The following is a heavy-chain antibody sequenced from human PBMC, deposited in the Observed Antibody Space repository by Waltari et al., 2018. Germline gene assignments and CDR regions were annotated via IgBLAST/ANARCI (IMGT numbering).Heavy chain of an antibody. V-gene: IGHV4-59*11. D-gene: IGHD6-13*01. Sequence: QVQLQESGPGLVKPSETLSLTCTVSGGSISSHYWSWIRQPPGKGLEWVGYIYYSGSTDYNPSLKMRVAISVDTSKNQFSLKLSSVTAADTAVYYCARVLSKIAAGGAFDIWGQGTMVTVSS. CDR1: GGSISSHY. CDR3: ARVLSKIAAGGAFDI. J-gene: IGHJ3*02. CDR2: IYYSGST.